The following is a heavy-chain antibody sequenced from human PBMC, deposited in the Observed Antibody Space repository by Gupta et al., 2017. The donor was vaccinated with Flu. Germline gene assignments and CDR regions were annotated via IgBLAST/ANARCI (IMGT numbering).Heavy chain of an antibody. D-gene: IGHD3-22*01. CDR1: GGRFNNYA. CDR2: FIPIFTTA. CDR3: ARQPYYYDSRDALDI. V-gene: IGHV1-69*01. Sequence: QVQLVQAGAEGKKPGSSVKVSCKASGGRFNNYAISWVRQAPGQGLEWMGGFIPIFTTAFYAQNCQDRVTITADESTSTAYMELSSLRSEDTAIYYCARQPYYYDSRDALDIWGQGTVVTVSS. J-gene: IGHJ3*02.